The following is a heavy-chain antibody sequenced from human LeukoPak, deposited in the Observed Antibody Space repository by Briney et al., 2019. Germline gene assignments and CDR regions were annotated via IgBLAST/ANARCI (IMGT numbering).Heavy chain of an antibody. CDR1: GFTFSSYG. D-gene: IGHD4/OR15-4a*01. Sequence: GRSLRLSCAASGFTFSSYGMHWVRQAPGKGLEWVAVISYDGSNKYYADSVKGRFTISRDNSKNTLYLQTNSLRAEDTAVYYCANGAGAAGDYFDYWGQGTLVTVSS. J-gene: IGHJ4*02. CDR3: ANGAGAAGDYFDY. V-gene: IGHV3-30*18. CDR2: ISYDGSNK.